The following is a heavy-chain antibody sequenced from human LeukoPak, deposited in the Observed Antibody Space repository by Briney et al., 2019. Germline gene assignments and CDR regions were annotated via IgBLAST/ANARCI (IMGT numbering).Heavy chain of an antibody. CDR1: GFTFSSYG. CDR2: IWYDGSNK. D-gene: IGHD4-23*01. CDR3: AREGPRGNSQFDY. J-gene: IGHJ4*02. Sequence: PGGSLRLSCVASGFTFSSYGMHWVRQVPGKGLEWVALIWYDGSNKYYSDSVKGRFTISRDNSKNTLYLQMNSLRAEDTAVYYCAREGPRGNSQFDYWGQGTLVTASS. V-gene: IGHV3-33*01.